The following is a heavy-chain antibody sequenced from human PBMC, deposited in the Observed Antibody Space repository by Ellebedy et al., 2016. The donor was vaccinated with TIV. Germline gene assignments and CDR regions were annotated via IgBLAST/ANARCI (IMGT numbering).Heavy chain of an antibody. V-gene: IGHV1-2*02. CDR2: INPNSGGT. CDR1: GYTFTGYY. J-gene: IGHJ4*02. Sequence: ASVKVSCXASGYTFTGYYMHWVRQAPGQGLEWMGWINPNSGGTNYAQKFQGRVTMTRDTSISTAYMELSRLRSDDTAVYYCARKGPRSSFPFDYWGQGTLATVSS. D-gene: IGHD6-13*01. CDR3: ARKGPRSSFPFDY.